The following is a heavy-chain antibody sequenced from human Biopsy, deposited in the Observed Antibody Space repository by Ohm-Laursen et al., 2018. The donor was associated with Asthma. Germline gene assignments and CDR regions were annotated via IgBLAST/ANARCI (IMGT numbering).Heavy chain of an antibody. CDR1: GYTFSNYA. D-gene: IGHD2-15*01. J-gene: IGHJ5*02. V-gene: IGHV1-18*04. Sequence: SVKISCKASGYTFSNYAISWVRQAPGQGLEWMGWISGYNGDTKFAQNVKGRLSLTTDTSTSTAHMELRSLTSDDTAVYYCVRDKVVVVPGSKGPTDWFDPWGQGTLVTVSS. CDR2: ISGYNGDT. CDR3: VRDKVVVVPGSKGPTDWFDP.